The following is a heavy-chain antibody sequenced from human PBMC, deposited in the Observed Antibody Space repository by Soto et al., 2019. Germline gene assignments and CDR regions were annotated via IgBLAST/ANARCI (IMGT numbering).Heavy chain of an antibody. CDR2: ISYDGSNK. J-gene: IGHJ6*02. V-gene: IGHV3-30*18. Sequence: QVQLVESGGGVVQPGRSLRLSCAASGFTFSSYGMHWVRQAPGKGLEWVAVISYDGSNKDYAESVKGRFTISRDNSKNTLYLQMSSLRAEDTAVYYCAKMTNPMVRGVTIPYYYYGMDVWGQGTTVTVSS. CDR3: AKMTNPMVRGVTIPYYYYGMDV. CDR1: GFTFSSYG. D-gene: IGHD3-10*01.